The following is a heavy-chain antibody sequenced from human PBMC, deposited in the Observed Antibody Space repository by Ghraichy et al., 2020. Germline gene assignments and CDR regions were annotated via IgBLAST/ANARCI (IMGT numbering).Heavy chain of an antibody. CDR3: AKERREGPIMLGDY. CDR1: GFTFSSYA. Sequence: LNISCAASGFTFSSYAMHWVRQAPGKGLEWVAVDGNNKYYADSVKGRFTVSRDNSKNPLYLQMNSLRTEDTALYYCAKERREGPIMLGDYGGRGTLVTVSS. V-gene: IGHV3-30-3*01. J-gene: IGHJ4*02. D-gene: IGHD2-8*01. CDR2: DGNNK.